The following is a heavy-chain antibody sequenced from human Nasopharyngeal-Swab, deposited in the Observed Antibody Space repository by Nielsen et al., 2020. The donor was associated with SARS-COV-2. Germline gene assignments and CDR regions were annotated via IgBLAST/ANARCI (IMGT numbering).Heavy chain of an antibody. D-gene: IGHD5-12*01. CDR1: GFTFSSYA. CDR3: ARDRNPVGYSGYGQYYYMDV. J-gene: IGHJ6*03. Sequence: GESLKISCAASGFTFSSYAMHWVRQAPGKGLEWVAVISYDGSNKYYADSVKGRFTTSRDNSKNTLYLQMNSLRAEDTAVYYCARDRNPVGYSGYGQYYYMDVWGKGTTVTVSS. CDR2: ISYDGSNK. V-gene: IGHV3-30-3*01.